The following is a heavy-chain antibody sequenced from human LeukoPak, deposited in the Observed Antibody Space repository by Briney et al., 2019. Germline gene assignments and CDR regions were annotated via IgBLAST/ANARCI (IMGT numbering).Heavy chain of an antibody. V-gene: IGHV1-69*06. D-gene: IGHD2-2*01. CDR1: GGTFSSYA. J-gene: IGHJ6*02. CDR3: ARDHCSSTSCYEVYYYGMDV. Sequence: SVKVSCKASGGTFSSYAISWVRQAPGQGLEWMGGIIPIFGTANYAQKFQGRVTITADKSTSTAYMELSSLRSEDTAVYYCARDHCSSTSCYEVYYYGMDVWGQGTTVTVSS. CDR2: IIPIFGTA.